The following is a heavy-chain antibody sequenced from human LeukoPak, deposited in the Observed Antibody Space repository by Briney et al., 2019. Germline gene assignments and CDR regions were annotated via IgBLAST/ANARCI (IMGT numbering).Heavy chain of an antibody. Sequence: TGRSLRLSCAASGFTFDDYAMNWVRQAPGKGLEWVSSTVSRGTTQYADSVKGRFTVSRDTSKNTLYLQMNSLRADDTAVYYCAKCSTSAYTTGWCNWIDPWGQGTLVTVSS. CDR1: GFTFDDYA. CDR3: AKCSTSAYTTGWCNWIDP. CDR2: TVSRGTT. V-gene: IGHV3-23*01. J-gene: IGHJ5*02. D-gene: IGHD6-19*01.